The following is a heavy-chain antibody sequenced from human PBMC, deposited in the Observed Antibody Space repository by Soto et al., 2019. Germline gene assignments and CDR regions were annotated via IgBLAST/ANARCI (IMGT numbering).Heavy chain of an antibody. D-gene: IGHD1-20*01. V-gene: IGHV3-9*01. CDR3: AKYMGVTGTTDGYFDY. Sequence: EVQLVESGGGLVQPGRSLRLSCAASGFTFDDYAMHWVRQAPGKGLEWVSGISWDSGSIGYADSVKGRLTISRDNAKNSLYLQMNSLRAEDTALYYCAKYMGVTGTTDGYFDYWGQGTLVTVSS. CDR2: ISWDSGSI. CDR1: GFTFDDYA. J-gene: IGHJ4*02.